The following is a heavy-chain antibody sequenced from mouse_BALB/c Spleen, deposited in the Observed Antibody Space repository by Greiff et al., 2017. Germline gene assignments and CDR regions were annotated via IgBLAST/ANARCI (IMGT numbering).Heavy chain of an antibody. CDR1: GFTFSSFG. V-gene: IGHV5-17*02. CDR3: ARHGYDWYFDV. D-gene: IGHD2-2*01. J-gene: IGHJ1*01. CDR2: ISSGSSTI. Sequence: EVKVVESGGGLVQPGGSRKLSCAASGFTFSSFGMHWVRQAPEKGLEWVAYISSGSSTIYYADTVTGRFTISRENAKNTLYLEMSSLRSEDTAMYYCARHGYDWYFDVWGAGTTVTVSS.